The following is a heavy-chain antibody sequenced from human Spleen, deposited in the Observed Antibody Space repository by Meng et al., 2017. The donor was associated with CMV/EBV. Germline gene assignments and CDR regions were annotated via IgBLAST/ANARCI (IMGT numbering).Heavy chain of an antibody. CDR3: ARISDRGEYFDF. CDR1: GFSLSRSPMR. Sequence: SGPTLVKPTQTLTLTCTFSGFSLSRSPMRVSWIRQPPGKALEWLARIDWDDDKFYSTSLKTRLTIAKDTSKNQVVLVMTNMAPVDTATYYCARISDRGEYFDFWGQGTLVTVSS. CDR2: IDWDDDK. V-gene: IGHV2-70*04. J-gene: IGHJ4*02. D-gene: IGHD2/OR15-2a*01.